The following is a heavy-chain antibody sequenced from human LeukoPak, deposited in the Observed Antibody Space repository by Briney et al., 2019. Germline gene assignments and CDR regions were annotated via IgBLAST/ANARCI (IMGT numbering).Heavy chain of an antibody. V-gene: IGHV1-69*01. Sequence: WASVKVSCKASGGTFSSYAISWVRQAPGLGLEWMGGIIPIFGTANYAQKFQGRVTITADESTSTAYMELSSLRSEDTAVYYCAKEEGAYYYMDVWGKGTTVTISS. J-gene: IGHJ6*03. CDR1: GGTFSSYA. CDR3: AKEEGAYYYMDV. CDR2: IIPIFGTA.